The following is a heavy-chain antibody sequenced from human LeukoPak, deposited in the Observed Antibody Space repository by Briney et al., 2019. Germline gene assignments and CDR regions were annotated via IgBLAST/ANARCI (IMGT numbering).Heavy chain of an antibody. J-gene: IGHJ5*02. D-gene: IGHD2-15*01. V-gene: IGHV4-34*01. Sequence: PSETLSLTCAVYGGSFSGYYWSWIRQPPGKGLEWIGEINHSGSTNYNPSLKSRVTISVDTSKNQFSLKLSSVTAADTAVYYCARVICSGGSCYSGNWFDPWGQGTLVTVSS. CDR1: GGSFSGYY. CDR2: INHSGST. CDR3: ARVICSGGSCYSGNWFDP.